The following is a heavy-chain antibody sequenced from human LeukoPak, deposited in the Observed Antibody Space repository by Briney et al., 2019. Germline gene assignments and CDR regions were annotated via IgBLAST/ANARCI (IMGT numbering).Heavy chain of an antibody. V-gene: IGHV1-3*01. D-gene: IGHD1-26*01. CDR2: ISAGNGNT. CDR3: ARDSGSGSNDY. J-gene: IGHJ4*02. Sequence: ASVKVSCKASGYTFTSYAIHWVRQAPGQRLEWMGWISAGNGNTKYSQNFQGRVTFISNTSASTAFMELSSLRSEDAAVYYCARDSGSGSNDYWGQGTLVTVSS. CDR1: GYTFTSYA.